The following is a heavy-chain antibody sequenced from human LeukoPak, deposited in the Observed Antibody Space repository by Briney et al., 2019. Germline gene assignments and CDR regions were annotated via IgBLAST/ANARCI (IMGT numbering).Heavy chain of an antibody. Sequence: GRSLRLSCAASGFTLTTYAMGWVRQAPGKGLDWVSSISGSGGSTYHADCVKGRFTMYRDNAQNTLYLQRNSLRVEDTVVYYCAKEERITMIVVGFGDWGQGTLVTVS. J-gene: IGHJ4*02. V-gene: IGHV3-23*01. D-gene: IGHD3-22*01. CDR1: GFTLTTYA. CDR3: AKEERITMIVVGFGD. CDR2: ISGSGGST.